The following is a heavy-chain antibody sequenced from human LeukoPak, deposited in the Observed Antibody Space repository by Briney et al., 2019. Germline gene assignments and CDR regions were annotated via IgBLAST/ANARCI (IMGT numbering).Heavy chain of an antibody. CDR3: ASENDCSGGSCYSRFDY. J-gene: IGHJ4*02. V-gene: IGHV3-30*01. Sequence: GRSLRLSCAASGFTFSSYAMHWVRQAPGKGLEWVAVISCDGSNKYYADSVKGRFTISRDNSKNTLYLQMNSLRAEDTAVYYCASENDCSGGSCYSRFDYWGQGTLVTVSS. CDR1: GFTFSSYA. D-gene: IGHD2-15*01. CDR2: ISCDGSNK.